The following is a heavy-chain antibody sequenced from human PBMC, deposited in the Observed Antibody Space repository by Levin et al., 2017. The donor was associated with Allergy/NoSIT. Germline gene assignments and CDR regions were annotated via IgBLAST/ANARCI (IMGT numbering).Heavy chain of an antibody. D-gene: IGHD6-19*01. J-gene: IGHJ4*02. Sequence: GESLKISCKVSGYTLTELSMHWVRQAPGKGLEWMGGFDPEDGETIYAQKFQGRVTMTEDTSTDTAYMELSSLRSEDTAVYYCATDYGYEQWLVFDYWGQGTLVTVSS. V-gene: IGHV1-24*01. CDR1: GYTLTELS. CDR2: FDPEDGET. CDR3: ATDYGYEQWLVFDY.